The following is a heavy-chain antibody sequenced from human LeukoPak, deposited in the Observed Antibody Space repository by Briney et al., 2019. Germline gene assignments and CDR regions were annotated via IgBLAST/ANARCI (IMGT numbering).Heavy chain of an antibody. J-gene: IGHJ4*01. CDR1: EFTFSSYV. CDR2: ITPGGGT. Sequence: PGGSLRLSCAASEFTFSSYVMAWVRQAPGKGLEWVSTITPGGGTYYADSVKGRFTISRDNSKNTLYLQMNSLTAEDTAIYYCVSGGDYYVRLCTCWGQGTLVTVSS. D-gene: IGHD2-21*02. V-gene: IGHV3-23*01. CDR3: VSGGDYYVRLCTC.